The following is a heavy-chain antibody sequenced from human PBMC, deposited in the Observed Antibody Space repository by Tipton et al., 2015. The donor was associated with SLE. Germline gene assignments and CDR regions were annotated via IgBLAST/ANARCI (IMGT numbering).Heavy chain of an antibody. CDR3: ARRDIVVVVAALDAFDI. D-gene: IGHD2-15*01. CDR1: GFTFSSYE. Sequence: GSLRLSCAASGFTFSSYEMNWVRQAPGKGLEWVSYIRSSGSTIYYADAVKVRFTISRENAKNSLYLQMNSLRAEDTAVYYCARRDIVVVVAALDAFDIWGQGTMVTVSS. CDR2: IRSSGSTI. J-gene: IGHJ3*02. V-gene: IGHV3-48*03.